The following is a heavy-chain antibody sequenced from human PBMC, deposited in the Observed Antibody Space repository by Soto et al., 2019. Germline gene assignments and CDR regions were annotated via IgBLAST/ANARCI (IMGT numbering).Heavy chain of an antibody. J-gene: IGHJ4*02. D-gene: IGHD3-22*01. V-gene: IGHV4-59*08. Sequence: PSETLSLTCTVSGGSISSYYWSWIRQPPGKGLEWIGYIYYSGSTNYNPSLKSRVTISVDSSKNQFSLNLSSVSAADTAVYYCARLGGFYQSLASRGQRTPVTVSS. CDR1: GGSISSYY. CDR3: ARLGGFYQSLAS. CDR2: IYYSGST.